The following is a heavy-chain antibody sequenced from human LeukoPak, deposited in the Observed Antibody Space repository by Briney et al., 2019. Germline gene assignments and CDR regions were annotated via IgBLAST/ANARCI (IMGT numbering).Heavy chain of an antibody. J-gene: IGHJ4*02. V-gene: IGHV4-59*08. CDR2: IYYSGST. CDR1: GGSISSYY. D-gene: IGHD6-13*01. Sequence: SETLSLTCTVSGGSISSYYWSWIRQPPGKGLEWIGYIYYSGSTNYNPSLKSRVTISVDTSKNQFSLKLSSVTAADTAVYYCARHESSSWYPLNFDCWGQGTLVTVSS. CDR3: ARHESSSWYPLNFDC.